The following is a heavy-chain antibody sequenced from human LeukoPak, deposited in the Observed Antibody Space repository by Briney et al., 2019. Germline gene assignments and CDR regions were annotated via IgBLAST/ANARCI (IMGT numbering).Heavy chain of an antibody. J-gene: IGHJ5*01. CDR2: AHYGGGA. CDR1: GVSITNYY. Sequence: PSETLSLTCTVSGVSITNYYWSWIRQSPRKGLEWIGYAHYGGGANADPSLKHRVTISLDTSKNQFSLKLSSVTAADTAVYYCARDSYSHNDAFNDLFDSWGQGTLVTVSS. CDR3: ARDSYSHNDAFNDLFDS. V-gene: IGHV4-59*01. D-gene: IGHD3-16*01.